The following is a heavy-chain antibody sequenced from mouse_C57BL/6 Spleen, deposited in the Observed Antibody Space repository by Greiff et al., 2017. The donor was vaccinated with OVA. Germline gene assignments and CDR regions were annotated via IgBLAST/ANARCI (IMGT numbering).Heavy chain of an antibody. CDR3: APSNCYGSSHWYFDV. CDR1: GYTFTSYW. D-gene: IGHD1-1*01. V-gene: IGHV1-61*01. J-gene: IGHJ1*03. Sequence: QVQLQQPGAELVRPGSSVKLSCKASGYTFTSYWMDWVKQRPGQGLEWIGNIYPSDSETHYNQKFKDKATLTVDKSSSTAYMQLSSLTSEDSAVYYCAPSNCYGSSHWYFDVWGTGTTVTVSS. CDR2: IYPSDSET.